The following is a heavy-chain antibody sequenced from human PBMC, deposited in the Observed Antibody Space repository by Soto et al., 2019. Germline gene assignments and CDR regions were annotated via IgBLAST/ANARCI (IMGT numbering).Heavy chain of an antibody. V-gene: IGHV1-69*01. D-gene: IGHD5-18*01. CDR1: GGTFSSYA. Sequence: SVKVSCKASGGTFSSYAISWVRQAPGQGLEWMGGIIPIFGTANYAQKFQGRVTITADESTSTAYMELSSLRSEDTAVYYCARSVDTATRQNGGLGKPYYYYVMDVWGQGTTVTVSS. J-gene: IGHJ6*02. CDR3: ARSVDTATRQNGGLGKPYYYYVMDV. CDR2: IIPIFGTA.